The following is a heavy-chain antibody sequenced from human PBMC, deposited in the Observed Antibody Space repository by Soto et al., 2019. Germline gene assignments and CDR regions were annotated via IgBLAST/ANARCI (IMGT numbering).Heavy chain of an antibody. D-gene: IGHD3-10*01. Sequence: GASVKVSCKASGYTFTSYGISWVRQAPGQGLEWMGWISAYNGNTNYAQKLQGRVTMTTDTSTSTASMELRSLRSDDTAVYYCARDLSLLWFGESYYYYGMDVWGQGTTVTVSS. CDR3: ARDLSLLWFGESYYYYGMDV. J-gene: IGHJ6*02. CDR1: GYTFTSYG. V-gene: IGHV1-18*01. CDR2: ISAYNGNT.